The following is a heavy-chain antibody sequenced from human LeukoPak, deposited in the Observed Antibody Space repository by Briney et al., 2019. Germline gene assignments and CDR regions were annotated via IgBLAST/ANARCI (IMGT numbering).Heavy chain of an antibody. V-gene: IGHV3-21*01. J-gene: IGHJ4*02. CDR3: ARDRGIAAATENFDY. CDR2: ISSSSSYI. Sequence: PVGSLRLSCAASGFTFSSYSMNWVRQAPGKGLEWVSSISSSSSYIYYADSVKGRFTISRDNAKNSLYLQMNSLRAEDTAVYYCARDRGIAAATENFDYWGQGTLVTVSS. CDR1: GFTFSSYS. D-gene: IGHD6-25*01.